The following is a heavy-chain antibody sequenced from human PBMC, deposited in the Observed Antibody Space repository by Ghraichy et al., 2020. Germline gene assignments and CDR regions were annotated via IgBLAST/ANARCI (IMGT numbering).Heavy chain of an antibody. Sequence: GGSLRLSCAASGFTCSSYWMRWVRQAPGKGLEWVANIKQDGSEKYYVDSVKGRFTISRDNAKNSLYLQMNSLRAEDTAVYYCAREGLVHRAFDIWGQGTMVTVSS. CDR1: GFTCSSYW. CDR2: IKQDGSEK. J-gene: IGHJ3*02. V-gene: IGHV3-7*01. D-gene: IGHD2-8*02. CDR3: AREGLVHRAFDI.